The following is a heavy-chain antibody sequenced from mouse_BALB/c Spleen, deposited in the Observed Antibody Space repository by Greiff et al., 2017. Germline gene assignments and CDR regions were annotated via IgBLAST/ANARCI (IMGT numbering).Heavy chain of an antibody. CDR2: INTYTGEP. CDR3: ARSYDGYYGY. D-gene: IGHD2-3*01. V-gene: IGHV9-3-1*01. J-gene: IGHJ2*01. CDR1: GYTFTNYG. Sequence: VEESGPELKKPGETVKISCKASGYTFTNYGMNWVKQAPGKGLKWMGWINTYTGEPTYADDFKGRFAFSLETSASTAYLQINNLKNEDTATYFCARSYDGYYGYWGQGTTLTVSS.